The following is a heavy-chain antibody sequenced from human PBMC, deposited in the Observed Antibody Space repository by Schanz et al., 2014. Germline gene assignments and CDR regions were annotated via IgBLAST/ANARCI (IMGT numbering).Heavy chain of an antibody. CDR3: ARGRTFDY. CDR2: INPSGGGT. J-gene: IGHJ4*02. V-gene: IGHV1-46*01. CDR1: GYTFTSYD. Sequence: QVQLVQSGAEVKKPGASVRVSCKASGYTFTSYDFNWVRQAPGQGLEWMGIINPSGGGTSYALRFQDRVTVTRDTSRSTVYIELHILTSEDTAVYYCARGRTFDYWGQGTLVTVSS.